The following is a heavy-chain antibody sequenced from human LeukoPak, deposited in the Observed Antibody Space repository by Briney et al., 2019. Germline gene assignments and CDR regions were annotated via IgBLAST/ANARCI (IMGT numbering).Heavy chain of an antibody. CDR3: ARGAKTSSWYYFDY. Sequence: SDTLSLTCAVYGGSFSGYYWSWIRQPPGKGLEWIGEINHSGSTNYNPSLKSRVTISVDTSKNQFSLKLSSVTAADTAVYYCARGAKTSSWYYFDYWGQGTLVTVSS. CDR1: GGSFSGYY. CDR2: INHSGST. V-gene: IGHV4-34*01. D-gene: IGHD6-13*01. J-gene: IGHJ4*02.